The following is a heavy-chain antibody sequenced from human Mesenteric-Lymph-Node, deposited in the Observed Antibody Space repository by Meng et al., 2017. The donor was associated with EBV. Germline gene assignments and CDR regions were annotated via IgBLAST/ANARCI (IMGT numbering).Heavy chain of an antibody. Sequence: QVPVVESGGGLVKPGGSLRLSCEVSGFTFTDYYMSWIRQAPGKGLEWLSYISSTGTTIFYADSVRGRFTISRDNANNSLYLQMNSLRADDTAVYYCARHQGYFDYWGQGTLVTVSS. V-gene: IGHV3-11*01. J-gene: IGHJ4*02. CDR3: ARHQGYFDY. CDR2: ISSTGTTI. CDR1: GFTFTDYY.